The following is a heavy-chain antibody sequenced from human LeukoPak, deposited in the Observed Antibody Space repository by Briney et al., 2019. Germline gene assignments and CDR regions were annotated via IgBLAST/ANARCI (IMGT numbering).Heavy chain of an antibody. CDR3: AREEVMGQLDVDY. CDR2: INPSGGST. CDR1: GYIFTSYY. J-gene: IGHJ4*02. Sequence: TVKVPCKAWGYIFTSYYMHWVTQAPAQGLEWVGIINPSGGSTSYAQKCQGRVTMTRDTSTSTVYMELSSLRSADTAVYYCAREEVMGQLDVDYWGQGTLVTVSA. D-gene: IGHD6-6*01. V-gene: IGHV1-46*03.